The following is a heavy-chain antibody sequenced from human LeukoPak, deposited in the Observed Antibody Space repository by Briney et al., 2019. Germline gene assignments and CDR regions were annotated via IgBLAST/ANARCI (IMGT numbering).Heavy chain of an antibody. CDR3: AKDQGSGWYGRTPGYYFDY. CDR2: ISSSSSYI. Sequence: PGGSLRLSCAASGFTFSSYSMTWVRQAPGKGLEWVSSISSSSSYIYYADSVKGRFTISRDNAKNSLYLQMNSLRAEDTAVYYCAKDQGSGWYGRTPGYYFDYWGQGTLVTVSS. J-gene: IGHJ4*02. V-gene: IGHV3-21*04. D-gene: IGHD6-19*01. CDR1: GFTFSSYS.